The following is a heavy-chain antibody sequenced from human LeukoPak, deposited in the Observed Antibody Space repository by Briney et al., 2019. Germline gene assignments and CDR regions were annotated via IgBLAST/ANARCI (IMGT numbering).Heavy chain of an antibody. Sequence: GSSVKVSCKASGGTFSSYAISWVRQAPGQGLEWMGGIIPIFGTANYAQKFQGRVTMTEDTSTDTAYMELSSLRSEDTAVYYCATEGYSSSWSFDYWGQGTLVTVSS. CDR1: GGTFSSYA. CDR2: IIPIFGTA. J-gene: IGHJ4*02. V-gene: IGHV1-69*06. D-gene: IGHD6-13*01. CDR3: ATEGYSSSWSFDY.